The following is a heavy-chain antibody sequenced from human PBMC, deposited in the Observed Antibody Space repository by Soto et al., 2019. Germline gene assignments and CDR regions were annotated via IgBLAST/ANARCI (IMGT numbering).Heavy chain of an antibody. CDR3: AKLGVGVVGATDY. D-gene: IGHD1-26*01. Sequence: EVQLLESGGGLVQPGGSLRLSCAASGFTFSSYALSWVRQAPGKGLEWVSTISRSGDSTYYADSVKGRFTISRDNPKNTLYLQMNSLRAEDTAVYYCAKLGVGVVGATDYWVQGTLVTVSS. V-gene: IGHV3-23*01. J-gene: IGHJ4*02. CDR1: GFTFSSYA. CDR2: ISRSGDST.